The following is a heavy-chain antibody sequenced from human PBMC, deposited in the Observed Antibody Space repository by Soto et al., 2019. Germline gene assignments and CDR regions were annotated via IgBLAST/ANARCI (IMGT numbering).Heavy chain of an antibody. CDR1: GYTFTGYY. J-gene: IGHJ6*02. CDR3: ASWLKGPDIGNYYYGMDV. V-gene: IGHV1-69*13. Sequence: SVKVSCKASGYTFTGYYMHWVRQAPGQGLEWLGGIMPIFRAPDYAQKFQGRVTITADEFTRTAYMEMNSLRSEDTAVYYCASWLKGPDIGNYYYGMDVWGQGTTVTVSS. D-gene: IGHD2-15*01. CDR2: IMPIFRAP.